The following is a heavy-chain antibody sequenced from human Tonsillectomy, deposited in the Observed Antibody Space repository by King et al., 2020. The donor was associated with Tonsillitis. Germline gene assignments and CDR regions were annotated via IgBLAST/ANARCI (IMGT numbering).Heavy chain of an antibody. J-gene: IGHJ4*02. CDR3: AKDRLTGGRAASRVDY. D-gene: IGHD2-8*02. V-gene: IGHV3-9*01. CDR2: ISWNSGTK. CDR1: GFPFDDYA. Sequence: VQLVESGGGLVQPGRSLRLSCAASGFPFDDYAMHWVRHVPGKGLEWVSYISWNSGTKVYAASVKGRFTISRDNARNFLYLEMNSLRPEDTALYYCAKDRLTGGRAASRVDYWGQGTLVTVSS.